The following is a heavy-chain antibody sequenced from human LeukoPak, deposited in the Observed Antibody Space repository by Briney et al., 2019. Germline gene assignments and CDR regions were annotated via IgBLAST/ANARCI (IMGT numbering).Heavy chain of an antibody. CDR1: GGSISSSSYY. D-gene: IGHD3-22*01. CDR2: IYYSGST. CDR3: ARHYYYDSSGYSNWFDP. Sequence: SETLSLTCTVSGGSISSSSYYWGWLRQPPGRGGEWIGSIYYSGSTYYNPSLNSRVTISVDTSKNQFSLKLSSVTAADTAVYYCARHYYYDSSGYSNWFDPWGQGTLVTVSS. V-gene: IGHV4-39*01. J-gene: IGHJ5*02.